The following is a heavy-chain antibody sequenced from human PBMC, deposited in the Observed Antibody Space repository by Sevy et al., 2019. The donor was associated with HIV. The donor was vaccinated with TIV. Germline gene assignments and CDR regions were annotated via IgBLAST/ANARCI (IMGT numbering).Heavy chain of an antibody. V-gene: IGHV4-30-4*01. Sequence: SETLSLTCTVSGGSISSGDYYWSWIRQPPGKGLEWIGYIYYSGSTYYNPSLKSRVTISVDTSKNQFSLKLSSVTAADTAVYYCARVRAARPLGWFDPWGQGTLVTVSS. CDR3: ARVRAARPLGWFDP. J-gene: IGHJ5*02. CDR1: GGSISSGDYY. D-gene: IGHD6-6*01. CDR2: IYYSGST.